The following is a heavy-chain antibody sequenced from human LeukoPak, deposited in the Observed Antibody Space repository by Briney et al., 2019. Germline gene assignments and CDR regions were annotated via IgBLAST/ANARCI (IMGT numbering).Heavy chain of an antibody. CDR3: GRVLIDGWIQLWLGY. CDR2: IRSKVYAGTT. V-gene: IGHV3-49*04. J-gene: IGHJ4*02. Sequence: GGSLRLSCRTSGFNFGDYAMSWVRQAPGKGLEWVGFIRSKVYAGTTEYAASVKGRFTISRDDSKSIAYLQMNSLKTEDTAVYFCGRVLIDGWIQLWLGYWGQGTLVAVSS. D-gene: IGHD5-18*01. CDR1: GFNFGDYA.